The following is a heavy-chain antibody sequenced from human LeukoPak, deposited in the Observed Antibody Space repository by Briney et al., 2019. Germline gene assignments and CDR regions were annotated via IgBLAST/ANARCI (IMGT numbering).Heavy chain of an antibody. CDR3: ARRGGSSWSHWYFDL. CDR1: GGSISSYY. D-gene: IGHD6-13*01. Sequence: SETLSLTCTVPGGSISSYYWSWIRQPPGKGLEWIGYIYYSGSTNYNPSLKSRVTISVDTSKNQFSLKLSSVTAADTAVYYCARRGGSSWSHWYFDLWGRGTLVTVSS. J-gene: IGHJ2*01. CDR2: IYYSGST. V-gene: IGHV4-59*08.